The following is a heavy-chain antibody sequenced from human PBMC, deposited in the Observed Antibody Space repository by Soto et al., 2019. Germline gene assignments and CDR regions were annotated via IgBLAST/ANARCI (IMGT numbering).Heavy chain of an antibody. CDR3: ARGDYAKAFDI. J-gene: IGHJ3*02. Sequence: ASETLSLTCAVSGYSISSSNWWGWFRQPPGKGLEWIGNIYYSGSAYYNPSLKSRVTMSVDTSKNQFSLKLTSVTAVDTAVYYCARGDYAKAFDIWGQGTTVTVSS. CDR1: GYSISSSNW. D-gene: IGHD2-2*01. CDR2: IYYSGSA. V-gene: IGHV4-28*03.